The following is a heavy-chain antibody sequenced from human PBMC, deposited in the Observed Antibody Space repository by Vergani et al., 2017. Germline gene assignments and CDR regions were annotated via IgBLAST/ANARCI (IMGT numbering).Heavy chain of an antibody. CDR2: ISGSGVST. CDR1: GFTFSSYA. D-gene: IGHD1-26*01. CDR3: AKDLGWAHYYFDY. Sequence: EVQLLESGGGLVQPGGSLRLSCAASGFTFSSYAMSWVRQAPGKGLEWVSAISGSGVSTYYADSVKGRFTISRDNSKNTLFLQMKSLRAEDTAVYYCAKDLGWAHYYFDYWGQGTLVTVSS. J-gene: IGHJ4*02. V-gene: IGHV3-23*01.